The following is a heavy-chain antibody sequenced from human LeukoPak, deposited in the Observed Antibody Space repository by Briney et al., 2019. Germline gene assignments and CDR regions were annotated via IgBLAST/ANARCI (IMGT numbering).Heavy chain of an antibody. Sequence: PSETLSLTCAVYGGSFSGYYWSWIRQPPGKGLEWIGEINHSGSTNYNPSLKSRVTISVDTSKNQFSLKLSSVTAADTAVYYCASMSYSSGWYRFDYWGQGTLVTVSS. CDR3: ASMSYSSGWYRFDY. V-gene: IGHV4-34*01. J-gene: IGHJ4*02. D-gene: IGHD6-19*01. CDR1: GGSFSGYY. CDR2: INHSGST.